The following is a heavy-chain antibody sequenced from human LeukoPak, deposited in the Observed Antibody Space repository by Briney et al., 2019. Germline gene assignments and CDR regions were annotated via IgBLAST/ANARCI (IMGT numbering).Heavy chain of an antibody. CDR3: ARGPTNYDYVWGGRIAPVDV. J-gene: IGHJ6*04. V-gene: IGHV4-39*07. CDR1: GVSISSSNSY. Sequence: SETLSLTCTVSGVSISSSNSYWGWIRQPPGKGLEWIGSIYYTGNTYYNASLKSRVTISVDTSKNQFSLKLSSVTAADTAVYYCARGPTNYDYVWGGRIAPVDVWGKGTTVTVSS. CDR2: IYYTGNT. D-gene: IGHD3-16*01.